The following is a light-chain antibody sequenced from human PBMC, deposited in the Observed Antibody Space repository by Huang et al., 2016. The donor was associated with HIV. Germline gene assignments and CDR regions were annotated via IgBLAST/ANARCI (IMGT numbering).Light chain of an antibody. Sequence: IVMTQTPLFLSVTPGQPATISCKSNQSLLHSDGKTYLYWNLQRPGQSPQLLIYDVSSRFSGVPDRFRGSGAGTDFTLKISRVEAGDVGIYYCMQSTHRRTFGQGTKLEIK. CDR2: DVS. CDR3: MQSTHRRT. V-gene: IGKV2-29*02. J-gene: IGKJ2*02. CDR1: QSLLHSDGKTY.